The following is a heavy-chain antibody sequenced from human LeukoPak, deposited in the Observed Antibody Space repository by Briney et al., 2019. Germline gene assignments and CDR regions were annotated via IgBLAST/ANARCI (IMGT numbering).Heavy chain of an antibody. D-gene: IGHD3-22*01. J-gene: IGHJ3*02. CDR2: ISSSSSYI. CDR1: GFTFSSHS. CDR3: ARDLYYDSSGYYEDGAFDI. Sequence: GGSLRLSCAASGFTFSSHSMNWVRQAPGKGLEWVSSISSSSSYIYYADSVKGRFTISRDNAKNSLYLQMNSLRAEDTAVYYCARDLYYDSSGYYEDGAFDIWGQGTMVTVSS. V-gene: IGHV3-21*01.